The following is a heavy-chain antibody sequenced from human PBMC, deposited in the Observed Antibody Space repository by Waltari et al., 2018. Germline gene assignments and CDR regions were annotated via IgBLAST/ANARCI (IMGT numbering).Heavy chain of an antibody. Sequence: QVQLVESGGGVVQPGGSLRLSCAASGFTFSSYGMHWVRQAPGKGLEWVAFIRYDASKNYYPDSVKGRFTISRDNSKNTLYLQMNSLTAEDTVVYYCARLGSQKDFDIWGQGTMVTVSS. CDR1: GFTFSSYG. D-gene: IGHD1-26*01. CDR2: IRYDASKN. CDR3: ARLGSQKDFDI. V-gene: IGHV3-30*02. J-gene: IGHJ3*02.